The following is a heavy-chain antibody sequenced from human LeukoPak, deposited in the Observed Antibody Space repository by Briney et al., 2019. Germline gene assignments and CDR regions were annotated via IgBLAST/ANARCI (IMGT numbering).Heavy chain of an antibody. Sequence: GGSLRLSCAASVFTFSKYWMSWVRQAPGKGLEWVTNIKQDESEKYYLDSVKGRFTVSRDNAKNSLYLQMDSLRAEDTAVYYCAREGDGATLEYWGQGTLVTVSS. CDR3: AREGDGATLEY. D-gene: IGHD1-26*01. CDR1: VFTFSKYW. J-gene: IGHJ4*02. V-gene: IGHV3-7*01. CDR2: IKQDESEK.